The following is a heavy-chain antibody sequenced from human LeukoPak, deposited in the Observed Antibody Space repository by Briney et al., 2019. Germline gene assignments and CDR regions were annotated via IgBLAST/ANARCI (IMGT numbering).Heavy chain of an antibody. Sequence: ASVKVSCKASGYSFDNYGISWVRQAPGQGLEWMGWISAYDGNTHYAQKFQGRVTMTTAISTSTAYTELRSLRSDDTAVYYCARYGSGYRGWFDYWGQGTRVTVSS. CDR1: GYSFDNYG. V-gene: IGHV1-18*01. D-gene: IGHD3-3*01. CDR2: ISAYDGNT. CDR3: ARYGSGYRGWFDY. J-gene: IGHJ4*02.